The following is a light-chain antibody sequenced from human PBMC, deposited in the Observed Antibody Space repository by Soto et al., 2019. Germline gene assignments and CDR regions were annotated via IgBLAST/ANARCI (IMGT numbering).Light chain of an antibody. CDR1: ETVATN. CDR2: GAS. J-gene: IGKJ1*01. CDR3: QQYFEWPQMP. Sequence: VMTQSPATLSVSPGERATLSCWASETVATNLAWYQQKPGQAPRLLISGASTRAAGISDRFRGSGSGTEFTLTISSLRSEDSAIYYCQQYFEWPQMPVGQGTKVDIX. V-gene: IGKV3-15*01.